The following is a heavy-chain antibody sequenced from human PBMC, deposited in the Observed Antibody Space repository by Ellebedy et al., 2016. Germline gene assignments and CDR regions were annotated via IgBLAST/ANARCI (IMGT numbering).Heavy chain of an antibody. Sequence: ASVKVSXXASGYTFTSYYMHWVRQAPGQGLEWMGVINPSGGSTSYAQKFRGRVTMTSDTSTSTVYMELSSLRSADTAVYYCAILYSGYYEAFDIWGQGTLVTVSS. CDR1: GYTFTSYY. CDR2: INPSGGST. D-gene: IGHD2/OR15-2a*01. J-gene: IGHJ3*02. CDR3: AILYSGYYEAFDI. V-gene: IGHV1-46*01.